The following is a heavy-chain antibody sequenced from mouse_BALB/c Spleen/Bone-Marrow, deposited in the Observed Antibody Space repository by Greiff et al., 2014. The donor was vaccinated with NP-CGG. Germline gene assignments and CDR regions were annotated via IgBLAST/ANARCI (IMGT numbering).Heavy chain of an antibody. CDR3: AREGGAMDY. CDR1: GFTFSDYG. CDR2: ISNLAYSI. J-gene: IGHJ4*01. Sequence: EVKLVESGGGLVQPGGSRKLSCAASGFTFSDYGMAWVRQAPGKGPEWVAFISNLAYSIYYADTVTGRFTISRVNAKNTLYLEMSSLRSEDTAMYYCAREGGAMDYRGQGTSVTVSS. V-gene: IGHV5-15*02.